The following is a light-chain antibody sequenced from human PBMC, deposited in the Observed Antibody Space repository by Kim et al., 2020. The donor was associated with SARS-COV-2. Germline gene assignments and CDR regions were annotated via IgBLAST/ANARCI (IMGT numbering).Light chain of an antibody. CDR1: RRVSSSY. J-gene: IGKJ1*01. V-gene: IGKV3-20*01. CDR3: QEYGSSPRT. Sequence: CPEESATVSCKSSRRVSSSYVAWYEQKPGQAPRLLNYGASSRATGIPDRFSGSGSGIDFTLTISRLEPEDLTVYYCQEYGSSPRTFGQRTKVEIK. CDR2: GAS.